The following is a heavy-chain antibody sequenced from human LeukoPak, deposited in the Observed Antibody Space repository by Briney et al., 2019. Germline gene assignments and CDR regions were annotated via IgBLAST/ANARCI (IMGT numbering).Heavy chain of an antibody. Sequence: PGGSLRLSCAASGFIFSSYGMHWVRQAPGEGLEWVALISYDGTNKHYADSVRGRFTISRDNSKNTLYLQMNSLRAEDTAVYYCAKDQGNYGDAFDIWGQGTMVTVSS. D-gene: IGHD4-17*01. CDR3: AKDQGNYGDAFDI. CDR1: GFIFSSYG. CDR2: ISYDGTNK. J-gene: IGHJ3*02. V-gene: IGHV3-30*18.